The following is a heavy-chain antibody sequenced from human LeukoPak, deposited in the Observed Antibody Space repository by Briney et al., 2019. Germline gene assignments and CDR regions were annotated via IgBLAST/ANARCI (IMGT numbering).Heavy chain of an antibody. CDR3: ARHGGEDILTGPGQYYFDY. CDR1: GYSFTSYW. Sequence: GEPLKISCKGSGYSFTSYWIGWVRQMPGKGLEGMGIIYPGYSDTRYSPSFPGQVTISADKSISTAYLQWSSLKASDTAMYSCARHGGEDILTGPGQYYFDYWGQGTLVTVSS. J-gene: IGHJ4*02. D-gene: IGHD3-9*01. CDR2: IYPGYSDT. V-gene: IGHV5-51*01.